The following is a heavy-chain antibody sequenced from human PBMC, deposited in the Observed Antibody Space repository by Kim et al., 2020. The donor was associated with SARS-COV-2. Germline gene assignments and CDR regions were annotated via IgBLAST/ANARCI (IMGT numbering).Heavy chain of an antibody. D-gene: IGHD7-27*01. CDR1: GGSFSSHA. CDR3: ARGPLGHFEL. CDR2: IIPLLGTA. V-gene: IGHV1-69*11. J-gene: IGHJ2*01. Sequence: SVKVSCKTSGGSFSSHAISWVRQAPGQGLEWVGRIIPLLGTANYAQRFEGRVTITADESTSTAYMELSGLRSEDTAVYYCARGPLGHFELWGRGTQVTVSS.